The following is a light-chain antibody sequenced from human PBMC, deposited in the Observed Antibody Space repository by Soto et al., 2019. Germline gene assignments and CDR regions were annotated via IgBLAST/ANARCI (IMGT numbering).Light chain of an antibody. CDR3: CSYAGRSTFHLV. CDR2: EGS. CDR1: SSDVGSYNL. Sequence: QSALTQPASVSGSPGQSITISCTGTSSDVGSYNLVSWYQQHPGKAPKLMIYEGSKRPSGVSNRFSGSNSGNTASLTISGLQAEDEADYYCCSYAGRSTFHLVFGGGTKLTVL. J-gene: IGLJ2*01. V-gene: IGLV2-23*03.